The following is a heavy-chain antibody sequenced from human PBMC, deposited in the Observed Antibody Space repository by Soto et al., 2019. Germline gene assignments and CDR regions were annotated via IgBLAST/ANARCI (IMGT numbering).Heavy chain of an antibody. D-gene: IGHD1-26*01. V-gene: IGHV4-59*01. CDR1: GASITQYY. J-gene: IGHJ4*02. CDR3: STGSGDIPGVGPTPYYFDF. CDR2: VYYTGST. Sequence: SETLSLTCTVSGASITQYYWTWIRQPPGKGLEWIGRVYYTGSTDYNPSLESRVALSLDASRSQLSLTLTSVTAADTAVYYCSTGSGDIPGVGPTPYYFDFWGQGTLVTGSS.